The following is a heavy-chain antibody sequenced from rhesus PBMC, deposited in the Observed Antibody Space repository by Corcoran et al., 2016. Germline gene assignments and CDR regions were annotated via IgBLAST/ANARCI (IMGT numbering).Heavy chain of an antibody. D-gene: IGHD4-29*01. CDR3: ARDDYGSSRGFDY. CDR1: GYSISSGYY. J-gene: IGHJ4*01. Sequence: QVQLQESGPGLVKPSETLSLTCAVSGYSISSGYYWGWIRQPPGKGLEWMGYTYGSSGSTHYNPSLKSRVTISTDTSKNQFSLKLSSVTAADPAVYYCARDDYGSSRGFDYWGQGVLVTVSS. V-gene: IGHV4S7*01. CDR2: TYGSSGST.